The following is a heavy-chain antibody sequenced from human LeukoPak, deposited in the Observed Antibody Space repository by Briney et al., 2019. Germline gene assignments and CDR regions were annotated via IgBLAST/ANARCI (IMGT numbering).Heavy chain of an antibody. CDR1: GGSISSYY. J-gene: IGHJ6*03. V-gene: IGHV4-59*01. Sequence: SGTLSLTCTVSGGSISSYYWSWIRQPPGKGLEWIGYIYYSGSTNYNPSLKSRVTISVDTSKNQFSLKLSSVTAADTAVYYCARSPLLWFGELLSPYYYYYMDVWGKGTTVTVSS. CDR2: IYYSGST. CDR3: ARSPLLWFGELLSPYYYYYMDV. D-gene: IGHD3-10*01.